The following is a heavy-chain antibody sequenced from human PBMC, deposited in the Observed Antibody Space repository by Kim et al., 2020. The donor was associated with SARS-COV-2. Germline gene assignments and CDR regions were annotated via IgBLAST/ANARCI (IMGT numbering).Heavy chain of an antibody. CDR3: AKEFGASRWLAPYFDY. V-gene: IGHV3-23*01. J-gene: IGHJ4*02. Sequence: VKGRFTISRDNSKNTLYLQMNSLRAEDTAVYYCAKEFGASRWLAPYFDYWGQGTLVTVSS. D-gene: IGHD6-19*01.